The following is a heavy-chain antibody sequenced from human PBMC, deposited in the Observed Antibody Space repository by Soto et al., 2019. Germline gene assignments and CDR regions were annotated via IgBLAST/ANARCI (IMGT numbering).Heavy chain of an antibody. CDR3: ASMDCTNGVCYRAVPSNDY. CDR2: ISYDGSNK. CDR1: GFTFSSYA. D-gene: IGHD2-8*01. J-gene: IGHJ4*02. V-gene: IGHV3-30-3*01. Sequence: GGSLRLSCAASGFTFSSYAMHWVRQAPGKGLEWVAVISYDGSNKYYADSVKGRFTISRDNSKNTLYLQMNSLRAEDTAVYYCASMDCTNGVCYRAVPSNDYWGQGTLVTV.